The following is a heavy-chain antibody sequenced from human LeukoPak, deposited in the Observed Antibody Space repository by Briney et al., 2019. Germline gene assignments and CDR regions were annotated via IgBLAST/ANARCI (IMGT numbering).Heavy chain of an antibody. CDR3: ARRSSDWSFDY. D-gene: IGHD6-19*01. CDR2: IYYIGSS. J-gene: IGHJ4*02. Sequence: SETLSLTCTVSGGSISSYFWSWIRQPPGKGLEWIGYIYYIGSSNSNPSLKSRVTMSVDTSKNHFSLNLSSVTAADTAVYYCARRSSDWSFDYWGQGTLVTVSS. V-gene: IGHV4-59*08. CDR1: GGSISSYF.